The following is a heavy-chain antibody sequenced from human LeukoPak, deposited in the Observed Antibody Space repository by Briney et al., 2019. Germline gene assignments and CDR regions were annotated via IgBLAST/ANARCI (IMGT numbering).Heavy chain of an antibody. V-gene: IGHV4-39*07. Sequence: SETLSLTCTVSGGSISSSSYYWGWIRQPPGKGLEWIGSIYYSGSTYYNPSLKSRVTISVDTSKNQFSLKLSSVTAADTAVYYCARGGWLQLLAFDIWGQGTMVTVSS. CDR3: ARGGWLQLLAFDI. J-gene: IGHJ3*02. CDR1: GGSISSSSYY. D-gene: IGHD5-24*01. CDR2: IYYSGST.